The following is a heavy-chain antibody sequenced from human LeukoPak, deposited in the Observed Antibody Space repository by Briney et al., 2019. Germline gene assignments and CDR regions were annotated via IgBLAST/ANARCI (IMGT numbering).Heavy chain of an antibody. CDR3: ARLPEHYDSSGFDY. CDR2: LHYSGNT. D-gene: IGHD3-22*01. Sequence: PSETLSLTCIVSGGSITGSSYFWGWIRQPPGKGLEWIGNLHYSGNTHYNPSLKSRVTLSLDTSKNQFSLRLSSVTAADTAVYYCARLPEHYDSSGFDYWGQGTLVTVSS. V-gene: IGHV4-39*01. J-gene: IGHJ4*02. CDR1: GGSITGSSYF.